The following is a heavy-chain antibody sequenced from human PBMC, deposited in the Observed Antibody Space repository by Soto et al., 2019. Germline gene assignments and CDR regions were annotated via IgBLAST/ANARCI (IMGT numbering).Heavy chain of an antibody. CDR3: ARVAITLIRGLKVDFYNMDV. Sequence: QLVQSGGEVKEPGASVQVSCKASGYTFNNYGITWVRQAPGQGLEWLGWISVYNGNKNYAKKVQGRVSMTADTSTSTAHMELRSLQSDDTAVYFCARVAITLIRGLKVDFYNMDVWDQGTTVTVSS. V-gene: IGHV1-18*01. CDR1: GYTFNNYG. J-gene: IGHJ6*02. CDR2: ISVYNGNK. D-gene: IGHD3-10*01.